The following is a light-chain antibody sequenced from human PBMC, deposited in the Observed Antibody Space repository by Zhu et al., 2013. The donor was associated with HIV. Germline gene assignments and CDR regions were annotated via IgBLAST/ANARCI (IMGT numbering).Light chain of an antibody. CDR2: DNS. V-gene: IGLV3-21*03. J-gene: IGLJ2*01. Sequence: SYELTQPPSVSVAPGKTARITCGRNNIGSKNVHWYQVRPGQAPILVVYDNSDRPSGIPERISGSNSGNMATLTISRVEAGDEADYYCQVWDSSSDHPVFGGGTKLTVL. CDR3: QVWDSSSDHPV. CDR1: NIGSKN.